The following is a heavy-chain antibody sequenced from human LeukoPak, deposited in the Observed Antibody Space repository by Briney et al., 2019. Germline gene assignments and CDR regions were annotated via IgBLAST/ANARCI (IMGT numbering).Heavy chain of an antibody. CDR2: INPNSGGT. Sequence: GASVKVSCKASGYTFTGNYIHWVRQAPGQGLEWMGWINPNSGGTNYAQKFQGRVNMTRDTSISTAYMELSRLRSDDTAVYYCARVRSGYDYDYYYYMDVWGKGTTVTVSS. J-gene: IGHJ6*03. D-gene: IGHD5-12*01. V-gene: IGHV1-2*02. CDR3: ARVRSGYDYDYYYYMDV. CDR1: GYTFTGNY.